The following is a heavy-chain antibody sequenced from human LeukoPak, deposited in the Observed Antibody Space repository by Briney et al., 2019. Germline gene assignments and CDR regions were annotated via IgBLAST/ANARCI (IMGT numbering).Heavy chain of an antibody. Sequence: ASVKVSCEASGYTFTGYYMHWVRQAPGQGLEWMGWINPNSGGTNYAQKFQGRVTITADKSTSTAYMELSSLRSEDTAVYYCAAGIAVAGTAYYFDYWGQGTLVTVSS. CDR1: GYTFTGYY. CDR3: AAGIAVAGTAYYFDY. D-gene: IGHD6-19*01. J-gene: IGHJ4*02. V-gene: IGHV1-2*02. CDR2: INPNSGGT.